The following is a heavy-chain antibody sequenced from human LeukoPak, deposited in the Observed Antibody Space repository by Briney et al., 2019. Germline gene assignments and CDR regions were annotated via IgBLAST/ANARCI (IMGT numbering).Heavy chain of an antibody. J-gene: IGHJ5*02. V-gene: IGHV1-8*01. CDR2: MNPNSGNT. Sequence: ASVKVSCKASGYTFTSYDINWVRQATGQGLEWMGWMNPNSGNTGYAQKFQGRVTMTRNTSISTAYVELSSLRSEDTAVYYCARALPLFYSGTPGSSWGQGTLVTVSS. D-gene: IGHD1-26*01. CDR1: GYTFTSYD. CDR3: ARALPLFYSGTPGSS.